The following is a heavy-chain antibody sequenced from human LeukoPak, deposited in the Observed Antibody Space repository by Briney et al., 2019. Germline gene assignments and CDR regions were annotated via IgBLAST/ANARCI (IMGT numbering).Heavy chain of an antibody. CDR1: GFIFIGYA. CDR3: AREGGFYRPLDY. V-gene: IGHV4-34*10. D-gene: IGHD3-3*01. J-gene: IGHJ4*02. Sequence: GSLRLSCAASGFIFIGYALSWVRQPPGKGLEWIGEVHLDGRTNYNPSLKSRLIMSVDLPENHISLKLTSVTAADTAVYYCAREGGFYRPLDYSGQGTLVTVSS. CDR2: VHLDGRT.